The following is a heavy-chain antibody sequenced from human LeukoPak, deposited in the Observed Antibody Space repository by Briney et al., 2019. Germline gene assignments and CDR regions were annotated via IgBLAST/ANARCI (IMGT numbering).Heavy chain of an antibody. CDR3: AKDVVGSGYPKDFDY. CDR2: IQSDGSNN. J-gene: IGHJ4*02. D-gene: IGHD3-22*01. Sequence: GGSLRISCAAAGFTFSNYGMHWVRQAPGKGLEWGAFIQSDGSNNYYADSVKGRFTISRDNSKNTLYLQMNSLRAEDTAVYYCAKDVVGSGYPKDFDYWGQGTLVTVSS. V-gene: IGHV3-30*02. CDR1: GFTFSNYG.